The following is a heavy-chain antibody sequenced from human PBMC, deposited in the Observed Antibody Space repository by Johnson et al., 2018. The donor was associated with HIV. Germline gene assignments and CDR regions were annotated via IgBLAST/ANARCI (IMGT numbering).Heavy chain of an antibody. D-gene: IGHD6-19*01. Sequence: VQLVESGGVVVQPGGSLRLSCAASGFTFHDYTMPWVRQGPGTGLEWVSGVNWNGGSRGYADSVKGRFTISRDNAKNPLYLQMNSQRAEDTAVHYCARGGWYIVFDIWGQGTMVTVSS. J-gene: IGHJ3*02. V-gene: IGHV3-20*04. CDR2: VNWNGGSR. CDR1: GFTFHDYT. CDR3: ARGGWYIVFDI.